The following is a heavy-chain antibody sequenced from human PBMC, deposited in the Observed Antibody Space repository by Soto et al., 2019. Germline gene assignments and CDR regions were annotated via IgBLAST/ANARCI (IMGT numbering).Heavy chain of an antibody. Sequence: EVQLLESGGDLVQPGGSLRLSCAASGFTFSSYAMSWVRQPPGNGLEWISVISTSGGATYSADSVRGRFTISRDNSKDTLYLQMNSLRAEDTALYYCAKSRGSSSSMRYGLDVWGQGTMVTVSS. CDR2: ISTSGGAT. J-gene: IGHJ6*02. V-gene: IGHV3-23*01. CDR3: AKSRGSSSSMRYGLDV. D-gene: IGHD6-13*01. CDR1: GFTFSSYA.